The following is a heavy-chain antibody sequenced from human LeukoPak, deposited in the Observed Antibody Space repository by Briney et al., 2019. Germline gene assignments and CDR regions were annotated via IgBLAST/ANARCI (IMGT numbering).Heavy chain of an antibody. J-gene: IGHJ4*02. Sequence: GGSLRLSCAASGFTVSSNYMSWVRQAPGKGLEWVSVIYSGGNTYYADSVKGRFTISRDISKNTLYLQMNSLRAEDTAVYYCAKKDAGYFDYWGQGTLVTVSS. V-gene: IGHV3-53*01. CDR3: AKKDAGYFDY. CDR2: IYSGGNT. CDR1: GFTVSSNY.